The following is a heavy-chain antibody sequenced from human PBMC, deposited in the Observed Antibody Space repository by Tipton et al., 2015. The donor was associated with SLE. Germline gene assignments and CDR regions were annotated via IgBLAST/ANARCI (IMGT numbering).Heavy chain of an antibody. V-gene: IGHV4-39*01. CDR3: ARQRIVVVPAGWFDP. CDR2: IYYSGST. CDR1: GGSLSSSSYY. Sequence: TLSLTCTVSGGSLSSSSYYWGWIRQPPGKGLEWIGSIYYSGSTYYNPSLKSRVTISVDTSKNQFSLKLSPVTAADTAVYYCARQRIVVVPAGWFDPWGQGTLVTASS. D-gene: IGHD2-2*01. J-gene: IGHJ5*02.